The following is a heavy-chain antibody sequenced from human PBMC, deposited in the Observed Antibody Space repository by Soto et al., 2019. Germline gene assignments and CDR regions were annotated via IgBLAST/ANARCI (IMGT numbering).Heavy chain of an antibody. V-gene: IGHV4-31*03. CDR1: GGSISNSANH. Sequence: QVQLQESGPGLVRPSQTLSLSCTVSGGSISNSANHWSWIRQHTGEGLEWIGYIDYSGGTYYSPSHKGRGTLSIDASKNQFSLQLSSVTAADTAVYYGAKGVRGVPNWFDPWGQGTLVTVSS. CDR3: AKGVRGVPNWFDP. J-gene: IGHJ5*02. D-gene: IGHD3-10*01. CDR2: IDYSGGT.